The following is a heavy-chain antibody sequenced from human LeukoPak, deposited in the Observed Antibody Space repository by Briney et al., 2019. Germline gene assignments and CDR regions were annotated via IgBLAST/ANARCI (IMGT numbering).Heavy chain of an antibody. CDR2: ISGSSTYI. CDR1: GFPVSTYT. Sequence: GGSLRLSCAASGFPVSTYTMKWVRQAPGKGLEWVSSISGSSTYIYYADSLKGRFTISRDNAKNSLYLQMNSLRAEDTAVYYCARWYCTSTSCRAFDYWGQGILVTVSS. D-gene: IGHD2-2*01. CDR3: ARWYCTSTSCRAFDY. J-gene: IGHJ4*02. V-gene: IGHV3-21*01.